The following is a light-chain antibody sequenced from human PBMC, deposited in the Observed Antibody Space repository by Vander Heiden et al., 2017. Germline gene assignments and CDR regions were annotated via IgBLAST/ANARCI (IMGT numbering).Light chain of an antibody. Sequence: DIQMTQSPSSLSASLGDRVTITCRASQSISTYLNWYQQKPGKAPNLLIYAASSLQSGVPSRFSGSGSGTGFTLTISSLQPEDFATYYCQQSYSTPRTFGQGTKVEIK. CDR3: QQSYSTPRT. CDR1: QSISTY. V-gene: IGKV1-39*01. CDR2: AAS. J-gene: IGKJ1*01.